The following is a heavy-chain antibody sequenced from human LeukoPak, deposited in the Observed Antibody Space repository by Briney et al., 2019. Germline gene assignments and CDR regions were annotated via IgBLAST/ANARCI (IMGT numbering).Heavy chain of an antibody. Sequence: GGSLRLSCAASGFTVSNNYMSWVRQAPGRGLEWVSIIYDDGTTYYADSVKSRFTISRDNSKNTLYLQMNSLRADDTAVYYCASHWGGYWGQGTLVTVSS. J-gene: IGHJ4*02. CDR2: IYDDGTT. V-gene: IGHV3-53*01. CDR1: GFTVSNNY. CDR3: ASHWGGY. D-gene: IGHD3-16*01.